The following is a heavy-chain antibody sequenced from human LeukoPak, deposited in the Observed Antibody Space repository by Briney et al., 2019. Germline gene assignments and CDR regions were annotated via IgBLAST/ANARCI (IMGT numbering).Heavy chain of an antibody. Sequence: GGSLRLSCAATGFAFNTYAMHWVRQAPGQGLEWVALIWHDGSHKIYSNSVRGQFTISRDNSKNTVSLQMNNLRPEDTAVYYCAREIVGSGSYPDFWGQGTLVTVSS. D-gene: IGHD3-10*01. CDR2: IWHDGSHK. V-gene: IGHV3-33*01. CDR1: GFAFNTYA. J-gene: IGHJ4*02. CDR3: AREIVGSGSYPDF.